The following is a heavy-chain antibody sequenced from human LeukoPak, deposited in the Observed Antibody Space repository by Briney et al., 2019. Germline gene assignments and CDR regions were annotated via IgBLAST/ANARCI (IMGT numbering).Heavy chain of an antibody. CDR3: ARDCTNGVCTYFDY. CDR1: GFTVSSNY. Sequence: GGSLRLSCAASGFTVSSNYMSWVRQAPGKGLEWVSVIYSGGSTYYADSVKGRFTISRDNSKNTLYLQMNSLRAEDTAVYYCARDCTNGVCTYFDYWGQGTLVTVSP. V-gene: IGHV3-53*01. D-gene: IGHD2-8*01. J-gene: IGHJ4*02. CDR2: IYSGGST.